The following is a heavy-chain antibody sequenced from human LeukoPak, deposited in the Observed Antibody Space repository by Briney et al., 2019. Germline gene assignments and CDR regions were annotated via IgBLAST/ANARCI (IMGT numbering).Heavy chain of an antibody. CDR1: GFTFSSYA. CDR3: AKAPRGTAMAHFDY. J-gene: IGHJ4*02. Sequence: GGSLRLSCAASGFTFSSYAMSWVRQAPGGGLEWGSAISGSGGSTYYADSVKGRFTISRDNSKNTLYLQMNSLRAEDTAVYYCAKAPRGTAMAHFDYWGQGTLVTVSS. D-gene: IGHD5-18*01. V-gene: IGHV3-23*01. CDR2: ISGSGGST.